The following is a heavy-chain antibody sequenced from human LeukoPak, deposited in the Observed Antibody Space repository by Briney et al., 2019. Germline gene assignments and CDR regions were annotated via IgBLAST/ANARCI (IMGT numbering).Heavy chain of an antibody. Sequence: GGSLRISCAGSGFTFSNYWMTWVRQAPGKGLEWVANIKQDGSEKYYVDSVKGRFTISRDNAKNSLYLQMNSLRAEDTAVYYCARFEYGDYVYYYYGMDVWGQGTTVTVSS. CDR1: GFTFSNYW. D-gene: IGHD4-17*01. V-gene: IGHV3-7*01. CDR2: IKQDGSEK. J-gene: IGHJ6*02. CDR3: ARFEYGDYVYYYYGMDV.